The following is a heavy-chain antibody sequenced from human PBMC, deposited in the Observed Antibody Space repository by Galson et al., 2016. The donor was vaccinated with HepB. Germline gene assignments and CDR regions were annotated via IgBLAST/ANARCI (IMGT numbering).Heavy chain of an antibody. J-gene: IGHJ6*04. CDR3: VRSTVKYLKRNSSSVQYYFGLDV. CDR2: VDHNGST. D-gene: IGHD3-10*01. V-gene: IGHV4-34*01. CDR1: GGSFSGYS. Sequence: ETLSLTCSVYGGSFSGYSWSWIRQPPGRGLGGVGEVDHNGSTNFNPSLKSRVTMSLDTSKNQFSLKPSSVTAADTAVYFCVRSTVKYLKRNSSSVQYYFGLDVWGKGTTVIVSS.